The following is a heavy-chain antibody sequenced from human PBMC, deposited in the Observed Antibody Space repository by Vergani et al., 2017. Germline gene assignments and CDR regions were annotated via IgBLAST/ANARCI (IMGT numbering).Heavy chain of an antibody. CDR2: IYWNDDK. J-gene: IGHJ4*02. Sequence: QITLKESGPTLVKPTQTLTLTCTFSGFSLSTSGVGVGWIRQPPGKALEWLALIYWNDDKRYSPSLKSRLTITKDTSKNQVVLTMTNMDPVETATYYCAHGGIYARQWDYWGQGTLVTVSS. D-gene: IGHD3-16*01. CDR1: GFSLSTSGVG. V-gene: IGHV2-5*01. CDR3: AHGGIYARQWDY.